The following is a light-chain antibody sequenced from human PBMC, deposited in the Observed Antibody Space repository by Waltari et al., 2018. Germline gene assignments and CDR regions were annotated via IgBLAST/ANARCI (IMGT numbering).Light chain of an antibody. CDR3: TSYTSRNTWV. J-gene: IGLJ3*02. V-gene: IGLV2-14*03. CDR2: DVT. Sequence: QSALTQPASVSGSPGQSITISCTGTSSDVGGSNFVSWYQQHPGKAPKLMIYDVTERPSGVSDRFSGSKSGNTASLTISGLQAEDEADYYCTSYTSRNTWVFGGGTKLTVL. CDR1: SSDVGGSNF.